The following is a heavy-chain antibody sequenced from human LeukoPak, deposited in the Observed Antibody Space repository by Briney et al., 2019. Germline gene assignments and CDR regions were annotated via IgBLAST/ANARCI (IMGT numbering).Heavy chain of an antibody. J-gene: IGHJ6*03. V-gene: IGHV1-8*01. CDR3: ASSGRYCSSTSCYTYGYYYYMDV. D-gene: IGHD2-2*02. Sequence: ASVKVSCKASGYTFTSYDINWVRQATGQGLEWMGWMNPNSGNTGYAQKFQGRVTMTRNTSISTAYMELSSLRSEDTAVYYCASSGRYCSSTSCYTYGYYYYMDVWGKGTTVTVSS. CDR2: MNPNSGNT. CDR1: GYTFTSYD.